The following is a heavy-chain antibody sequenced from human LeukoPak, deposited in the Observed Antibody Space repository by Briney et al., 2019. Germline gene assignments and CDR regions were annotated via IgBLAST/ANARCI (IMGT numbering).Heavy chain of an antibody. Sequence: PSETLSLTCTVSGASITNYYWSWIRQPPGKGLEWIGYISHTGITNYNPSLESRVIISADTSRNQFSLKLTPMTAADTAVYYCARFRSAADHPDSWGQGTLVTVSS. V-gene: IGHV4-59*01. CDR3: ARFRSAADHPDS. J-gene: IGHJ4*02. D-gene: IGHD1-14*01. CDR2: ISHTGIT. CDR1: GASITNYY.